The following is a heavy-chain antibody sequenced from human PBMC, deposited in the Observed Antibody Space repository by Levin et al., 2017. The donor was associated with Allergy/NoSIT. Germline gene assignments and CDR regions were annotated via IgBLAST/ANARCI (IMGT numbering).Heavy chain of an antibody. CDR2: IWSDGSIT. Sequence: PGGSLRLSCVASGFAFNTYGMHWVRQAPGKGLEWVAVIWSDGSITYYADSVKGRFTISRDNSKNSVYLQMNSLRADDTAVYYCVSAAGAFDMWGQGAMVTVS. D-gene: IGHD6-25*01. CDR1: GFAFNTYG. J-gene: IGHJ3*02. V-gene: IGHV3-33*01. CDR3: VSAAGAFDM.